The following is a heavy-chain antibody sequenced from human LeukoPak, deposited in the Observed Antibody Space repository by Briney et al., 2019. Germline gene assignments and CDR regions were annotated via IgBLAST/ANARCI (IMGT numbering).Heavy chain of an antibody. Sequence: GGSLRLSCAASGFTFSSYAMSWVRQAPGKGLEWVSAISGSDGSTYYADSVKGRFTISRDNSKNTLYLQMNSLRAEDTAVYYCANSPTYCSSTSCYINYWGQGTLVTVSS. CDR3: ANSPTYCSSTSCYINY. CDR1: GFTFSSYA. D-gene: IGHD2-2*02. V-gene: IGHV3-23*01. J-gene: IGHJ4*02. CDR2: ISGSDGST.